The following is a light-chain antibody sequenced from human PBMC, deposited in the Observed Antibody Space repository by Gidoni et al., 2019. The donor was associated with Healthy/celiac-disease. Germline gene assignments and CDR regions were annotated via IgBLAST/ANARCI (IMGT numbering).Light chain of an antibody. V-gene: IGKV1-39*01. CDR1: QSISSY. Sequence: DIQMPQSPSSLSASVADRVTITGRASQSISSYLNWYQQKPGKAPKLLIYAASSLQSGVPSRFSGSGSGTEFTLTISSLQPEDFATYYCQQSYSTPRTFGQGTKVEIK. CDR2: AAS. J-gene: IGKJ1*01. CDR3: QQSYSTPRT.